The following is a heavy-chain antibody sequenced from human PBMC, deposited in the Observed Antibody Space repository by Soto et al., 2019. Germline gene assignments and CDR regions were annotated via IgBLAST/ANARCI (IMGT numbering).Heavy chain of an antibody. CDR3: AREGRDILTGYYIKFDY. J-gene: IGHJ4*02. Sequence: TLSLTCTVSGGSVSSGSYYWSWIRQPPGKGLEWIGYIYYSGSTNYNPSLKSRVTISVDTSKNQFSLKLSSVTAADTAVYYCAREGRDILTGYYIKFDYWGQGTRGTVSS. CDR2: IYYSGST. D-gene: IGHD3-9*01. CDR1: GGSVSSGSYY. V-gene: IGHV4-61*01.